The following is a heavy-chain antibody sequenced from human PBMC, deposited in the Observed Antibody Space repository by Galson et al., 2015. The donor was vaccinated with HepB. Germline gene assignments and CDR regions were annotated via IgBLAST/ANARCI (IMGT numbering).Heavy chain of an antibody. CDR2: ISGSGGST. CDR1: GFTFSSYA. J-gene: IGHJ4*02. V-gene: IGHV3-23*01. CDR3: AKDHILTGYYHYYFDY. Sequence: SLRLSCAASGFTFSSYAMSWVRQAPGKGLEWVSAISGSGGSTYYADSVKGRFTISRDNSKNTLYLQMNSLRAEDTAVYYCAKDHILTGYYHYYFDYWGQGTLVTVSS. D-gene: IGHD3-9*01.